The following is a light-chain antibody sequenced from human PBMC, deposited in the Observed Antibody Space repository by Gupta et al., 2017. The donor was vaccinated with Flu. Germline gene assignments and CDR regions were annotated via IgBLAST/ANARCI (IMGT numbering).Light chain of an antibody. Sequence: DRVTITCRASHSISNYLTWYPQKPGKAPNLLIYAASSLQSGVPSRFSGSGSGTDFTLTISSLQPEDFATYYCQQSYSSPIFTFGPGTKVDIK. J-gene: IGKJ3*01. CDR3: QQSYSSPIFT. V-gene: IGKV1-39*01. CDR2: AAS. CDR1: HSISNY.